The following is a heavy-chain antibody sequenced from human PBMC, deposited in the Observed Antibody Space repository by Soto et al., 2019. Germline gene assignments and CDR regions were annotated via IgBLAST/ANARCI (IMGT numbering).Heavy chain of an antibody. Sequence: GGSLRLSCAAYGFTFSNYAMNWVRRAPGKGLEWVSSISGGSTTYYADSVKGRFTISRDNSKNTLYLQMNSLRAEDTALFYCAKAAHSNGYYYFDYWGQDPWSPSPQ. CDR2: ISGGSTT. D-gene: IGHD6-19*01. J-gene: IGHJ4*01. CDR3: AKAAHSNGYYYFDY. CDR1: GFTFSNYA. V-gene: IGHV3-23*01.